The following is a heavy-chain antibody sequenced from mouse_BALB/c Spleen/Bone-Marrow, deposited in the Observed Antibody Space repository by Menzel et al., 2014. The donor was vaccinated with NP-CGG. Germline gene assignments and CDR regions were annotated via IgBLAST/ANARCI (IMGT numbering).Heavy chain of an antibody. CDR3: AKNGGYDGWFAY. CDR1: GFSLTSYG. V-gene: IGHV2-5-1*01. CDR2: IWRGGST. D-gene: IGHD2-14*01. Sequence: VQLQQSGPSLVQPSQSLSITCTVSGFSLTSYGVHWVRQSPGKGLEWLGAIWRGGSTDYNAAFMSRLSITKDNSKSQVFFKMNSLQADDTAIYYCAKNGGYDGWFAYWGQGTLVTVSA. J-gene: IGHJ3*01.